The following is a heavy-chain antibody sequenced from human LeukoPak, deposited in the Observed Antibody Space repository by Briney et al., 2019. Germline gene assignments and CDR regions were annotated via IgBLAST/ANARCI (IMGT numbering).Heavy chain of an antibody. CDR2: IYYSGST. D-gene: IGHD3-22*01. J-gene: IGHJ4*02. Sequence: SQTLSLTCTVSGGSISSYYWSWIRQPPGKGLEWIGYIYYSGSTNYNPSLKSRVTISVDTSKNQFSLKLSSVTAADTAVYYCARGASLYYYDSSGYSDYWGQGTLVTVSS. CDR1: GGSISSYY. V-gene: IGHV4-59*12. CDR3: ARGASLYYYDSSGYSDY.